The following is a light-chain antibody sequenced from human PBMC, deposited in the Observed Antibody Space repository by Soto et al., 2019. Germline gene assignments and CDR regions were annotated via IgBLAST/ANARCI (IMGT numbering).Light chain of an antibody. V-gene: IGLV1-44*01. CDR2: SNN. J-gene: IGLJ1*01. CDR1: ISNIGSNT. Sequence: QAVVTQPPSASGTPGQRVSISCSGSISNIGSNTVNWYQQLPGTAPKLLIYSNNQRPSGVPDRFSGSKSGTSASLAISGLQSDDEADYYCAAWEESLNGPVFGTGTKLTVL. CDR3: AAWEESLNGPV.